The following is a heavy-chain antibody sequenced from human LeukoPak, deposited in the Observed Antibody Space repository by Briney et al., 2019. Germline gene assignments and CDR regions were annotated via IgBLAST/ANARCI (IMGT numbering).Heavy chain of an antibody. Sequence: GASVKVSCKASGYTFTSYYMHWVRQAPGQGLEWMGIINPSGGSTSYAQKFQGRVTMTRDTSTSTVYMELSSLRSEDTAVYYCARDLGYCSGGSCYQTTYFDYWGQGTLVTVSS. CDR3: ARDLGYCSGGSCYQTTYFDY. CDR1: GYTFTSYY. CDR2: INPSGGST. J-gene: IGHJ4*02. V-gene: IGHV1-46*01. D-gene: IGHD2-15*01.